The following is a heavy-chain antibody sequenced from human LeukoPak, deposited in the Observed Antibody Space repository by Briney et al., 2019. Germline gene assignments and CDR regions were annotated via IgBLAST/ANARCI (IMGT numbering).Heavy chain of an antibody. J-gene: IGHJ4*02. CDR1: GFTFSSYE. D-gene: IGHD3-22*01. CDR2: ISSSGSTI. Sequence: PGGSLRLSCAASGFTFSSYEMNWVRQAPGKGLEWVSYISSSGSTIYYADSVKGRFTISGDNSKNTLYLQMNSLRAEDTAVYYCARGAYYYDSSGYYYYFDYWGQGTLVTVSS. CDR3: ARGAYYYDSSGYYYYFDY. V-gene: IGHV3-48*03.